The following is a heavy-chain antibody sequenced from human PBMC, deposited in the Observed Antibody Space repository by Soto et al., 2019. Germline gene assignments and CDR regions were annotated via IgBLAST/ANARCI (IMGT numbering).Heavy chain of an antibody. CDR2: IYYSGST. Sequence: QVQLQESGPGLVKPSETLSLTCTVSGGSISSYYWSWIRQPPGKGLEWIGYIYYSGSTNYNPSLKSRVTISVDTSKNQFSLKLSSVTAADTAVYYCARATAAALHFDYWGQGTLVTVSS. D-gene: IGHD2-2*01. J-gene: IGHJ4*02. CDR3: ARATAAALHFDY. CDR1: GGSISSYY. V-gene: IGHV4-59*01.